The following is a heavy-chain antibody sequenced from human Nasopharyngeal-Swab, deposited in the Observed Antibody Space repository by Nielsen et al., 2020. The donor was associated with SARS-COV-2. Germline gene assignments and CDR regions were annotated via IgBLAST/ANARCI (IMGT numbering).Heavy chain of an antibody. J-gene: IGHJ3*02. CDR3: ARELRSSDFWSVSFDI. CDR2: INPSGGST. D-gene: IGHD3-3*01. Sequence: WVRPAPGQGLEWMGIINPSGGSTSYAQKFQGRVTMTRDTSTSTVYMELSSLRSEDTAVYYCARELRSSDFWSVSFDIWGQGTMVTVSS. V-gene: IGHV1-46*01.